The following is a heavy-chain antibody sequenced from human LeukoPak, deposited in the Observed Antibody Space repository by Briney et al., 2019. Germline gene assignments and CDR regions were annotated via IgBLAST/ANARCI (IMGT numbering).Heavy chain of an antibody. V-gene: IGHV4-34*01. D-gene: IGHD2-15*01. CDR3: ARGAFPPPGYCSGGSCSPFDY. CDR2: INHSGST. CDR1: GGSSSGYY. J-gene: IGHJ4*02. Sequence: SETLPLTCAVYGGSSSGYYWSWIRQPPGKGLEWIGEINHSGSTNYNPSLKSRVTISVDTSKNQFSLKLSSVTAADTAVYYCARGAFPPPGYCSGGSCSPFDYWGQGTLVTVSS.